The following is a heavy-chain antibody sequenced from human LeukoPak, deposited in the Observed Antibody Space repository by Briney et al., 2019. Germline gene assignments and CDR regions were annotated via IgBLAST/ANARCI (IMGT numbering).Heavy chain of an antibody. V-gene: IGHV5-51*01. CDR2: IYPGDSET. CDR1: GYSFTSYW. Sequence: GESLKISCKGSGYSFTSYWIGWVRQMPGKGLEWMGIIYPGDSETRYSPSFQGQVTISADKSTSTAYLQWSSLKASDTAMYYCARHAPYSGSYYPDYWGQGTLVTVSS. CDR3: ARHAPYSGSYYPDY. J-gene: IGHJ4*02. D-gene: IGHD1-26*01.